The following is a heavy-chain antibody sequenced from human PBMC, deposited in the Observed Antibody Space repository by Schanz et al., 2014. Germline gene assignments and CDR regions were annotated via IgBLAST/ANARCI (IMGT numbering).Heavy chain of an antibody. D-gene: IGHD4-17*01. CDR3: VKDTNGGDSGNYHAFDV. Sequence: EVQLVESGGGLVQPGRSLRLSCAASGFTFEDYAMHWVRQVPGKGLEWVAGLSWNRRSVGYADSVKGRFTISRDNANNTLDLQMKSLRPEDTALYYCVKDTNGGDSGNYHAFDVWGQGTTVTVSS. V-gene: IGHV3-9*01. CDR1: GFTFEDYA. J-gene: IGHJ3*01. CDR2: LSWNRRSV.